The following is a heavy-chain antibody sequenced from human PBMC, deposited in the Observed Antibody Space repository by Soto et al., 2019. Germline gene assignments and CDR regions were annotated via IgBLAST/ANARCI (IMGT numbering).Heavy chain of an antibody. D-gene: IGHD3-16*02. CDR3: ARERYDYVWGSYRYGYYYYGMDV. Sequence: ASGKVCCEASGYTFTGYYMHWVRQAPGQGLEWMGWINPNSGGTNYAQKFQGWVTMTRDTSVSTAYMELSRLRSDDTAVYYCARERYDYVWGSYRYGYYYYGMDVWGQGTTVTVSS. J-gene: IGHJ6*02. CDR1: GYTFTGYY. CDR2: INPNSGGT. V-gene: IGHV1-2*04.